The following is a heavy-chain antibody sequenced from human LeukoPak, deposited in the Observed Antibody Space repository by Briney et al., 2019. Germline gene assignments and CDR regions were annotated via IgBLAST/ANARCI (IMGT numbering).Heavy chain of an antibody. CDR2: ISSSTSYI. Sequence: AGGSLRLSCAASGFTFSSYSMNWVRQAPGKGLEWVSCISSSTSYIYYADSVKGRFTISRDNAKNSLYLQMNSLRAEDTAVYYCARGLGGYGQFFDYWGQGTLVTVSS. D-gene: IGHD5-12*01. CDR3: ARGLGGYGQFFDY. CDR1: GFTFSSYS. V-gene: IGHV3-21*06. J-gene: IGHJ4*02.